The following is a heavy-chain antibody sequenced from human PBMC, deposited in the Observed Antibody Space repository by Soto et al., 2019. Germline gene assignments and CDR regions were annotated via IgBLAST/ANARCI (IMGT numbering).Heavy chain of an antibody. Sequence: AVKVSCKASGFTFTSSAVQWVRQARGQRLEWIGWIVVGSGNTNYAQKFQERVTITRDMSTSTAYMELSSLRSEDTAVYYCAVSLAVAGITNFDYWGQGTLVTSPQ. D-gene: IGHD6-19*01. V-gene: IGHV1-58*01. CDR1: GFTFTSSA. CDR2: IVVGSGNT. CDR3: AVSLAVAGITNFDY. J-gene: IGHJ4*02.